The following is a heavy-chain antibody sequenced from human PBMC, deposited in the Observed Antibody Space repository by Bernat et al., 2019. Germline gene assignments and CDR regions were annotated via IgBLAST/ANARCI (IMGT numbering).Heavy chain of an antibody. CDR1: GYSFTSYW. Sequence: EVQLVQSGAEVKKPGESLKISCKGSGYSFTSYWIGWVRQMPGKSLEWMGIIYPGDSDTRYSPSFQGQVTISADKSISTAYLQWSSLNASDTAMYYCARGLDSSGASYYFDYWGQGTLVTVSS. CDR2: IYPGDSDT. D-gene: IGHD3-22*01. CDR3: ARGLDSSGASYYFDY. J-gene: IGHJ4*02. V-gene: IGHV5-51*01.